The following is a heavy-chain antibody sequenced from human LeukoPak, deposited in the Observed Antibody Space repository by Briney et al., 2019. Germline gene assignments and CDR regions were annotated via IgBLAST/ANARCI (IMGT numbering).Heavy chain of an antibody. CDR2: ISGSGDTT. Sequence: GGSLRLSCAASGFTFSSYAMTWVRQAPGKGLEWVSGISGSGDTTYYADSVKGRFTISRDNSKNTLYLQMNSLRAEDTAIYYCAKDRISTSGTVDYWGQGTLVTVSS. CDR1: GFTFSSYA. J-gene: IGHJ4*02. CDR3: AKDRISTSGTVDY. D-gene: IGHD6-13*01. V-gene: IGHV3-23*01.